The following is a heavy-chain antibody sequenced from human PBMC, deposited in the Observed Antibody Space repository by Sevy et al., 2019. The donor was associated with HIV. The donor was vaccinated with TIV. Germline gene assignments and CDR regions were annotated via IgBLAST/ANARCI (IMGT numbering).Heavy chain of an antibody. CDR2: IIPIFGTA. Sequence: SVKVSCKASGGTFSSYAISWVRQAPGQGLEWMGGIIPIFGTANYAQKFQGRVTITADKSTSTAYMELSSLRSEDTAVYYCASHYYDSSHFQHWGQGTLVTVSS. CDR3: ASHYYDSSHFQH. J-gene: IGHJ1*01. CDR1: GGTFSSYA. D-gene: IGHD3-22*01. V-gene: IGHV1-69*06.